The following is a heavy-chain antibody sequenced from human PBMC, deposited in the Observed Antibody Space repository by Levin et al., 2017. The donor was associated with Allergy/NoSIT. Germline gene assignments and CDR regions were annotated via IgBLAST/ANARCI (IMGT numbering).Heavy chain of an antibody. V-gene: IGHV4-34*01. Sequence: SSETLSLTCAVYGGSFSGYYWSWIRQPPGKGLEWIGEINHSGSTNYNPSLKSRVTISVDTSKNQFSLKLSSVTAADTAVYYCARGVKRGGVATIGPEDHNWFDPWGQGTLVTVSS. D-gene: IGHD5-12*01. CDR2: INHSGST. CDR3: ARGVKRGGVATIGPEDHNWFDP. CDR1: GGSFSGYY. J-gene: IGHJ5*02.